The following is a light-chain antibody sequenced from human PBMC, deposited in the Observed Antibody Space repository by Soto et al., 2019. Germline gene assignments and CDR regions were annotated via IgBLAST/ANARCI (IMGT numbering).Light chain of an antibody. CDR3: QSYDSSLSALYV. Sequence: QAVVTQPPSVSGAPGQRVTISCTGSSSDIGAGYDVHWYQQLPGTAPKLLIYGNSNRPSGVPDRFSGSKSGTSASLAITGLQAEYEADYSCQSYDSSLSALYVFGTGTKVTVL. CDR1: SSDIGAGYD. J-gene: IGLJ1*01. CDR2: GNS. V-gene: IGLV1-40*01.